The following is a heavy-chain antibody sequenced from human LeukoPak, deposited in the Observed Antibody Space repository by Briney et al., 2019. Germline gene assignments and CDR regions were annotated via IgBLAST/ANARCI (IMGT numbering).Heavy chain of an antibody. D-gene: IGHD3-16*01. V-gene: IGHV4-39*07. CDR1: GFTFSSYE. J-gene: IGHJ4*02. CDR2: IYYSGST. CDR3: ARLGGYFDY. Sequence: PGGSLRLSCAASGFTFSSYEMNWVRQAPGKGLEWIGSIYYSGSTYYNPSLKSRVTISVDTSKNQFSLKLSSVTAADTAVYYCARLGGYFDYWGQGTLVTVSS.